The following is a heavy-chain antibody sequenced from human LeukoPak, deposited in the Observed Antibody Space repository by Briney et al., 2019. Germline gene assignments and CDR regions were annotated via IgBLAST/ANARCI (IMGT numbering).Heavy chain of an antibody. CDR1: GGSISSYY. V-gene: IGHV4-59*01. D-gene: IGHD6-19*01. Sequence: PSETLSLTCTVPGGSISSYYWSWIRQPPGKGLEWIGYIYYSGSTNYNPSLKSRVTISVDTSKNEFSLKLSSVTTADTAVYYCARSHSSGWYFTDYWGQGTLVTVSS. CDR3: ARSHSSGWYFTDY. CDR2: IYYSGST. J-gene: IGHJ4*02.